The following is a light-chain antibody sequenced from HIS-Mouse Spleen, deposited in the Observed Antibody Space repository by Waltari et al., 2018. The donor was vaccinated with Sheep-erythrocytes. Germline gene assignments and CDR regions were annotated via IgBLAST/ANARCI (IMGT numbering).Light chain of an antibody. CDR1: SSDVGGYNY. V-gene: IGLV2-11*01. CDR2: DVR. J-gene: IGLJ1*01. CDR3: SSYTSSSTYV. Sequence: QSALTQPRSVSGSPGQSVTISCTGTSSDVGGYNYVSWYQQHPGKAPKLMISDVRKRPSGFPDRFSGSKSGNTASLTISGLQAEDEADYYCSSYTSSSTYVFGTGTKVTVL.